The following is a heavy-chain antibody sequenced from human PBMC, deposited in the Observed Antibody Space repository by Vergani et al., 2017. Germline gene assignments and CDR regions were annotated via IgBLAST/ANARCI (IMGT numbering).Heavy chain of an antibody. V-gene: IGHV1-69*08. J-gene: IGHJ3*02. CDR3: ARDYEQLAPDLKHDGFDI. D-gene: IGHD6-6*01. CDR2: IIPILGIA. Sequence: QVQLVQSGAEVKKPGSSVKVSCKASGGTFSSYTISWVRQAPGQGLEWMGRIIPILGIANSAQKFQSRVTITADKSTSTAYMELSSLRSEDTAVYYCARDYEQLAPDLKHDGFDIWGQGTMVTVSS. CDR1: GGTFSSYT.